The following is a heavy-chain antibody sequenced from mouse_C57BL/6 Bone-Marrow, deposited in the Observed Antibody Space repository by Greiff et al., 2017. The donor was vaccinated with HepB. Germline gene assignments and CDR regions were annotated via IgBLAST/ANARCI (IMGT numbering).Heavy chain of an antibody. Sequence: EVHLVESGGGLVKPGGSLKLSCAASGFTFSSYAMSWVRQTPEKRLEWVATISDGGSYTYYPDNVKGRFTISRDNAKNNLYLQMSHLKSEDTAMYYCARGYYVYFDYWGQGTTLTVSS. CDR3: ARGYYVYFDY. J-gene: IGHJ2*01. CDR2: ISDGGSYT. D-gene: IGHD1-1*01. V-gene: IGHV5-4*01. CDR1: GFTFSSYA.